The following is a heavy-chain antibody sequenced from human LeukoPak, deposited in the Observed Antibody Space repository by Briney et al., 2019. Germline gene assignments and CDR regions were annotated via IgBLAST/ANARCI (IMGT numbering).Heavy chain of an antibody. CDR2: IYYSGST. J-gene: IGHJ3*02. D-gene: IGHD7-27*01. CDR1: GGSISSSSYY. Sequence: SETLSLTCTVSGGSISSSSYYWGWIRQPPGKGLEWIGSIYYSGSTYYNPSLKSRVTISVDTSKNQFSLKLSSVTAADTAVYYCGSWGSDAFNIWGQGTMVTVSP. V-gene: IGHV4-39*07. CDR3: GSWGSDAFNI.